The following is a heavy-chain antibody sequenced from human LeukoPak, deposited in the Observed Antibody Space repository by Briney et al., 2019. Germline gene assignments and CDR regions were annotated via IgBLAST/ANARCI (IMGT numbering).Heavy chain of an antibody. J-gene: IGHJ5*02. CDR1: GFTVSSNY. CDR2: IYSGGST. D-gene: IGHD2-2*01. Sequence: GGSLRLSCAASGFTVSSNYMSWVRQAPGKGLEWVSVIYSGGSTYYADSVKGRFTISRDNSKNTLYLQMNGLRAEDTAVYYCAKVLLRYCSSTSCYGLDPWGQGTLVTVSS. V-gene: IGHV3-66*02. CDR3: AKVLLRYCSSTSCYGLDP.